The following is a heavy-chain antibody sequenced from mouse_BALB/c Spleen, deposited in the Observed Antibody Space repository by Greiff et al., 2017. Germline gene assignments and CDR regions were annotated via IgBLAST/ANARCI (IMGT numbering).Heavy chain of an antibody. CDR3: TREFGYGSSRFAY. D-gene: IGHD1-1*01. CDR1: GFTFSSYT. Sequence: EVQVVESGGGLVKPGGSLKLSCAASGFTFSSYTMSWVRQTPEKRLEWVATISSGGSYTYYPDSVKGRFTISRDNAKNTLYLQMSSLKSEDTAMYYCTREFGYGSSRFAYWGQGTLVTVSA. CDR2: ISSGGSYT. J-gene: IGHJ3*01. V-gene: IGHV5-6-4*01.